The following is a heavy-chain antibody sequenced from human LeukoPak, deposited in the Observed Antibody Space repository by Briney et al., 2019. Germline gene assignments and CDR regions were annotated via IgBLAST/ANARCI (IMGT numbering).Heavy chain of an antibody. D-gene: IGHD3-22*01. CDR1: GYSFTSYW. Sequence: GESLQISCQGSGYSFTSYWIGWVRQMPGKGLEWMGIIYPGDSDTRYSPSFQGQVTISADKSISTAYLQWSSLKASDTAMYYCARWAYYYDSSGPTHWYFDLWGRGTLVTVSS. CDR2: IYPGDSDT. J-gene: IGHJ2*01. V-gene: IGHV5-51*01. CDR3: ARWAYYYDSSGPTHWYFDL.